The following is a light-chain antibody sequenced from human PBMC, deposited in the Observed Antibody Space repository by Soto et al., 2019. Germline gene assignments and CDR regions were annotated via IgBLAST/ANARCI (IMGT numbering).Light chain of an antibody. J-gene: IGLJ3*02. CDR2: RNN. CDR1: SSNIGSNY. V-gene: IGLV1-47*01. Sequence: QAVVTQPPSASGTPGQRVTISCSGSSSNIGSNYVYWFQHLPGTAPKLVMYRNNQRPAGVPDRLSGSKSGTSASLAISGLRSEDEADYYCEAWDDTLSGPVFGGGTKVTVL. CDR3: EAWDDTLSGPV.